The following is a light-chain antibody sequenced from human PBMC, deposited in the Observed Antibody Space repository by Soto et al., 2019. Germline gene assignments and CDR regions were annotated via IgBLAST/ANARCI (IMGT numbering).Light chain of an antibody. CDR2: AAS. J-gene: IGKJ3*01. Sequence: EIVLTQSPGTLSLSPGERATLSCRASQSLGGRKLAWYQQKPDQPPRLLIHAASTRATGIPDRFSGSGSGTDFTLTISRLEPEDFAVYFCELYGGSPLSFGPGTTVDVK. CDR1: QSLGGRK. CDR3: ELYGGSPLS. V-gene: IGKV3-20*01.